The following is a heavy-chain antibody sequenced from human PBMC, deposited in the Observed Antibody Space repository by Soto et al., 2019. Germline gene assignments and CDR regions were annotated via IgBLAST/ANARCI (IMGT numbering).Heavy chain of an antibody. CDR1: GYTFTTHG. CDR2: VRGDNGHT. CDR3: ARDLGYCRSGTCYREWFDP. V-gene: IGHV1-18*01. D-gene: IGHD2-15*01. J-gene: IGHJ5*02. Sequence: QVQLVQSGAEVKKPGASVKVSCKASGYTFTTHGISWVRQVPGQGLEWMGWVRGDNGHTNYAQSLQGRVTMTTDTSTNTAYMELRSQRSDATAVYYCARDLGYCRSGTCYREWFDPWGQGTLVTVSS.